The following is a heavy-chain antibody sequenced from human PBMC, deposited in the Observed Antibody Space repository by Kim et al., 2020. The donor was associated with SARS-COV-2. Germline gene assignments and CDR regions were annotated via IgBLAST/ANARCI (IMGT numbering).Heavy chain of an antibody. CDR2: IYYSGST. D-gene: IGHD5-12*01. Sequence: SETLSLTCTVSGGSISSYYWSWIRQPPGKGLEWIGYIYYSGSTNYNPSLKSRVTISVDTSKNQFSLKLSSVTAADTAVYYCARGGFSDDAFDIWGQGTMVTVSS. CDR1: GGSISSYY. J-gene: IGHJ3*02. V-gene: IGHV4-59*01. CDR3: ARGGFSDDAFDI.